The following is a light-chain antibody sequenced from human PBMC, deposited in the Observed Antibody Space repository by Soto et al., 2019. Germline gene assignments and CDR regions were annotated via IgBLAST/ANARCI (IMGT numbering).Light chain of an antibody. CDR2: EVT. J-gene: IGLJ2*01. Sequence: QSVLTQPASMSGSPGQSITISCAGTSNDVGAYNYVSWYQHHPGQAPKLMIYEVTNRPSGVSPRFSGSKSGNTASLIISGLQGEDEAHYYCYSYTTTHTWLFGGGTKLTVL. CDR3: YSYTTTHTWL. CDR1: SNDVGAYNY. V-gene: IGLV2-14*01.